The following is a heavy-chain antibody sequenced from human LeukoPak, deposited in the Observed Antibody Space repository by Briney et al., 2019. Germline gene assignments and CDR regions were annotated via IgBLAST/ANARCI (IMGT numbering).Heavy chain of an antibody. V-gene: IGHV1-46*01. CDR3: AREGYYDSSGLLGGGAFDI. J-gene: IGHJ3*02. D-gene: IGHD3-22*01. Sequence: ASVKVSCKASGHTFTSYYMHWVRQAPGQGLEWMGIINPSGGSTSYAQKFQGRVTMTRDMSTSTVYMELSSLRSEDTAVYYCAREGYYDSSGLLGGGAFDIWGQGTMVTVSS. CDR1: GHTFTSYY. CDR2: INPSGGST.